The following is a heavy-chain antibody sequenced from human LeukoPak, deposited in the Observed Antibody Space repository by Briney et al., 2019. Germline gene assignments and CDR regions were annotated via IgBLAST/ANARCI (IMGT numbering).Heavy chain of an antibody. V-gene: IGHV4-61*09. Sequence: SQTLSLTCTVSGGSISSGSYYWSWIRQPAGKGLEWIGYIYYSGSTNYNPSLKSRVTISVDTSKNQFSLKLSSVTAADTAVYCCARHRGANLDYWGQGTLVTVSS. CDR3: ARHRGANLDY. D-gene: IGHD3-10*01. CDR1: GGSISSGSYY. CDR2: IYYSGST. J-gene: IGHJ4*02.